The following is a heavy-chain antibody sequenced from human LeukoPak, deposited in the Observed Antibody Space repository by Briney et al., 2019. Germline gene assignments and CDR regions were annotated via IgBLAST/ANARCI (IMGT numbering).Heavy chain of an antibody. CDR1: GGSISSGGYS. J-gene: IGHJ4*02. CDR2: IYHSGST. D-gene: IGHD3-22*01. Sequence: SETLSLTCAVSGGSISSGGYSWSWIRQPPGKGLEWIGYIYHSGSTYYNPSLKSRVTISVDRSKNQFSLKLSSVTAADTAVYYCARDLIFYDSSGFDYWGQGTLVTVSS. CDR3: ARDLIFYDSSGFDY. V-gene: IGHV4-30-2*01.